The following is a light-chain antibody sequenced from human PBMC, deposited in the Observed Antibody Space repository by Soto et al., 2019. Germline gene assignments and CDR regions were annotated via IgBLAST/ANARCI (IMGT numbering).Light chain of an antibody. V-gene: IGLV2-14*01. CDR3: SSYTSSSTGV. Sequence: QSVLTQPASVSGSPGQSITISCTGTSSDVGVYNYVSWYQQHPGKAPKLMIYEVSNRPSGVSNRFSGSKSGNTASLTISGLQAEDEADYYCSSYTSSSTGVFGTGTKLTVL. J-gene: IGLJ1*01. CDR2: EVS. CDR1: SSDVGVYNY.